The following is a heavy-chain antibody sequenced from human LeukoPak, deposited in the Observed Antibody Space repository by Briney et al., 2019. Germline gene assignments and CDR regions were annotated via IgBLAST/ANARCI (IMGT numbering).Heavy chain of an antibody. CDR3: ASYGLDFDFALDY. V-gene: IGHV3-74*01. CDR2: VKGDGRST. J-gene: IGHJ4*02. D-gene: IGHD3/OR15-3a*01. CDR1: GFTLSSFC. Sequence: AGSLRLSCAASGFTLSSFCMHWFRRAPGRGLVWVSRVKGDGRSTTYAASLKGRFTISRDNAKNTLYLQMNSLRAEDTAVYYCASYGLDFDFALDYWGQGALVTVSS.